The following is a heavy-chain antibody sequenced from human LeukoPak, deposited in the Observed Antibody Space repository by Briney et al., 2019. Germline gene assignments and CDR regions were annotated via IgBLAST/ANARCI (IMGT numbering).Heavy chain of an antibody. CDR1: GYSFTNYW. Sequence: GESLKISCKGSGYSFTNYWIGWVRQMPGKGLEWMGIIYPGDSDTKYSPSFQGQVTISADKSISTAYLQWSSLKASDTAMYYCAIPEWPPDSHTHMDVWGKGTTVTVSS. CDR3: AIPEWPPDSHTHMDV. V-gene: IGHV5-51*01. D-gene: IGHD2-2*02. J-gene: IGHJ6*03. CDR2: IYPGDSDT.